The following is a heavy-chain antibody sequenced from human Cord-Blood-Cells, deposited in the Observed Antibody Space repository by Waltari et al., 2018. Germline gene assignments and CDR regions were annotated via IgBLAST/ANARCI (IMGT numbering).Heavy chain of an antibody. CDR1: GYSFTSYW. CDR3: AMHDTNYYDRSGYYPYAFDI. V-gene: IGHV5-51*01. D-gene: IGHD3-22*01. CDR2: IYPGDSDT. J-gene: IGHJ3*02. Sequence: EVQLVQSGAEVKKPGESLKISCKGSGYSFTSYWIGWVSQMPWKGLVWMGIIYPGDSDTGYSPSFQDQVTISADKSISTAYLQWSSLNASDTAMDYCAMHDTNYYDRSGYYPYAFDIWGQGTMVTVSS.